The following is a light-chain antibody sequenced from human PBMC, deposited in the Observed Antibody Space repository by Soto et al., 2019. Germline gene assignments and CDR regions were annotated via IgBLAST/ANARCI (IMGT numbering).Light chain of an antibody. V-gene: IGLV1-47*01. CDR2: RNN. Sequence: QSVLTQPPSASGTPGQRVTISCSGSSSNIGSNYVYWYQQLPGTAPKLLIYRNNQRPSGVPDRFSGSKSGTSASLAISGLRSEDEANYYCAAWDDSLSGVVFGGGIQLTVL. CDR1: SSNIGSNY. CDR3: AAWDDSLSGVV. J-gene: IGLJ3*02.